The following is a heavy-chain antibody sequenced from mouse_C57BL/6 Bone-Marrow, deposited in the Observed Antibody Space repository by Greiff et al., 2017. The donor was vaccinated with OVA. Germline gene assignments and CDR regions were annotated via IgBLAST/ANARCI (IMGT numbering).Heavy chain of an antibody. CDR1: GFTFSDYY. D-gene: IGHD2-10*01. Sequence: VQLKESGGGLVQPGGSLKLSCAASGFTFSDYYMYWVRQTPEKRLEWVAYISNGGGSTYYPDTVKGRFTISRDNAKNTLYLQMSRLKSEDTAMYYCARRPYYGDLMNYWGQGTSVTVSS. CDR2: ISNGGGST. J-gene: IGHJ4*01. CDR3: ARRPYYGDLMNY. V-gene: IGHV5-12*01.